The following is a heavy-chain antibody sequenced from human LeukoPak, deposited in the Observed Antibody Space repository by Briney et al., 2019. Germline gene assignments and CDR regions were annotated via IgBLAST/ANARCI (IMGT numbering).Heavy chain of an antibody. CDR2: TYYRSKWYN. CDR1: GDSVSNNSAI. Sequence: SQTLSLTCAISGDSVSNNSAIWIWIRQSPSRGLQWLGRTYYRSKWYNDYAVSVKSRITLNVDTSKNQFSLQLNSVTPEDTAVYYCARSSNPHYFDYWGQGTQVTVSS. V-gene: IGHV6-1*01. CDR3: ARSSNPHYFDY. J-gene: IGHJ4*02.